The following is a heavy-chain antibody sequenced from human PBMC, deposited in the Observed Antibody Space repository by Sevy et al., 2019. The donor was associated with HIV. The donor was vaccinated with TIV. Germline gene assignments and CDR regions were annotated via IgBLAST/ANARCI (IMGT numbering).Heavy chain of an antibody. CDR1: GFTFSSYA. J-gene: IGHJ4*02. CDR2: FSFGCGKI. Sequence: GGSLRLSCAASGFTFSSYAMSWVRQAPGKGLEWVSTFSFGCGKINYEYSVKGRFTISRANSKNTLYLQMHSLRAEDTAVYYCAREGCSKPHDYWGQGTLVTVSS. D-gene: IGHD3-10*02. CDR3: AREGCSKPHDY. V-gene: IGHV3-23*01.